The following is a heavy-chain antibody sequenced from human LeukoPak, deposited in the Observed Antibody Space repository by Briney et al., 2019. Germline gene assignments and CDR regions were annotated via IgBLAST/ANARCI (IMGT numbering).Heavy chain of an antibody. CDR3: ARGLPGARIPYHFDS. Sequence: SETLSLTCTVSGDSISNGGYFWSWIRQHPGKGLEWIGYIYYTGSTTYNPSLQSRVTISVDTSKNNFSLRLNSVTAADTAVYFCARGLPGARIPYHFDSWGQGTLVVVSS. CDR1: GDSISNGGYF. J-gene: IGHJ4*02. D-gene: IGHD1-20*01. CDR2: IYYTGST. V-gene: IGHV4-31*03.